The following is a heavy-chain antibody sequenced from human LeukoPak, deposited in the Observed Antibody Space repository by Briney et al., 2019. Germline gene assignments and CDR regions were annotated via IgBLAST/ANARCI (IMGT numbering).Heavy chain of an antibody. CDR2: IYYSGNT. CDR1: GGPISNYY. CDR3: ARDVAGGGGYDY. J-gene: IGHJ4*02. V-gene: IGHV4-59*01. Sequence: SETLSLTCTVSGGPISNYYWNWIRQPPGKGLEWIGYIYYSGNTNYNPSLKSRVTLSVDTSKNQFSLRLSSVTAADTAVYYCARDVAGGGGYDYWGQGTLVTVSS. D-gene: IGHD2-15*01.